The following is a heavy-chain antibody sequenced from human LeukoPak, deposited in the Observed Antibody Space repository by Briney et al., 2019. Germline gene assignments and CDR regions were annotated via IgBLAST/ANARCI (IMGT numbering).Heavy chain of an antibody. V-gene: IGHV1-69*04. CDR2: IIPILGIA. CDR1: GGTFSSYA. J-gene: IGHJ5*02. D-gene: IGHD3-3*01. CDR3: ARSPTENTIFGVVKGWFDP. Sequence: ASVKVSCKASGGTFSSYAISWVRQAPGQGLEWMGRIIPILGIANYAQKFQGRVTITADKSTSTAYMELSSLRSEDTAVYYCARSPTENTIFGVVKGWFDPWGQGTLVTVSS.